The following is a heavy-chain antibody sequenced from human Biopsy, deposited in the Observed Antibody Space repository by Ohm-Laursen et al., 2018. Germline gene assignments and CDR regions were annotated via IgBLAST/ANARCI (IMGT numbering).Heavy chain of an antibody. Sequence: GASVKVSRKASGFSFTGYYIHWVRQAPGQGLEWMGWISPKSGDTNYAHKFQGNITMTRDTSMSTAYMEMSRLRCDDTAVYYCALQSVAQMKNFDYWGQGTLVTVSS. J-gene: IGHJ4*02. D-gene: IGHD6-19*01. CDR2: ISPKSGDT. V-gene: IGHV1-2*02. CDR1: GFSFTGYY. CDR3: ALQSVAQMKNFDY.